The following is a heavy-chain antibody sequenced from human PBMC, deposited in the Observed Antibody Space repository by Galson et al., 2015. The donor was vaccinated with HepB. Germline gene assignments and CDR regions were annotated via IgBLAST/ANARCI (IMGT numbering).Heavy chain of an antibody. Sequence: SVKVSCKASGGTFNNYAISWVRQAPGQGLEWMGGITPLFDTPNYAQKFQGRVTITADRSTSTAYMELSSLRSEDTAVYYCAGDRVVAGPGGGSLQEWGQGTLVTVSS. CDR3: AGDRVVAGPGGGSLQE. J-gene: IGHJ4*02. CDR2: ITPLFDTP. V-gene: IGHV1-69*06. D-gene: IGHD2-15*01. CDR1: GGTFNNYA.